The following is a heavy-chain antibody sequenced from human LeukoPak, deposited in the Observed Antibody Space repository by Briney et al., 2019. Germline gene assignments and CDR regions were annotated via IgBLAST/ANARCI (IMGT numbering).Heavy chain of an antibody. J-gene: IGHJ6*03. CDR3: ATGADIVATRFRGSYYYYYMDV. D-gene: IGHD5-12*01. CDR2: FDPEDGET. CDR1: GYTLTELS. Sequence: ASVKVSCKVSGYTLTELSMHWVRQAPGKGLEWMGGFDPEDGETIYAQKFQGRVTMTEDTSTDTACMELSSLRSEDTAVYYCATGADIVATRFRGSYYYYYMDVWGKGTTVTVSS. V-gene: IGHV1-24*01.